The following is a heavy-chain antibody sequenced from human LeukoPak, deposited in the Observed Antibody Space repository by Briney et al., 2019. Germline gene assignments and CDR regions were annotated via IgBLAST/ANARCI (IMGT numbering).Heavy chain of an antibody. D-gene: IGHD2-8*01. Sequence: SETLSLTCTVSGGSISSGSYYWSWIRQPAGKGLEWIGRIYTSGSTNYNPSLKSRVTISVDTSKNQFSLKLSSVTAADTAVYYCTTGDRGYCTNGVCDVDYWGQGTLVTVSS. CDR2: IYTSGST. CDR3: TTGDRGYCTNGVCDVDY. CDR1: GGSISSGSYY. V-gene: IGHV4-61*02. J-gene: IGHJ4*02.